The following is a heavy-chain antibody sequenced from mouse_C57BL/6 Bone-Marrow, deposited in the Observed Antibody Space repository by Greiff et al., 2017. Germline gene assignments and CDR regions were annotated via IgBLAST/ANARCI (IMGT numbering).Heavy chain of an antibody. J-gene: IGHJ1*03. CDR2: IDPEDGDT. CDR1: GFNIKDYY. CDR3: ARAIEYDGDWYFDV. Sequence: VQLQQSGAGLVKPGASVKLSCTASGFNIKDYYMHWLKQRTEQGLEWIGRIDPEDGDTKYAPKFQGKATITADTSANPAYLQLSSLTSEDTAVYYCARAIEYDGDWYFDVWGTGTTVTVSS. V-gene: IGHV14-2*01. D-gene: IGHD2-14*01.